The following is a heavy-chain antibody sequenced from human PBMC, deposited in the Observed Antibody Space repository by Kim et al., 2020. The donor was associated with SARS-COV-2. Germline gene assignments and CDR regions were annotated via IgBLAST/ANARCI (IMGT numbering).Heavy chain of an antibody. CDR1: GGSISSSSHY. J-gene: IGHJ3*02. CDR2: IDYTKST. V-gene: IGHV4-39*01. CDR3: ARTYYYGSRVSRTFDI. Sequence: SETLSLTCSVSGGSISSSSHYWGWIRQPPGKGLEWIGSIDYTKSTYYNPSLKSRVTISVDTSNNQFSLRLSSVTAADTAIYYCARTYYYGSRVSRTFDIWGKGTMVTVSS. D-gene: IGHD3-22*01.